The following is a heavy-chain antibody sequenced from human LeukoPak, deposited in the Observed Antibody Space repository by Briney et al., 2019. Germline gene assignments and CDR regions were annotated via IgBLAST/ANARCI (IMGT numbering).Heavy chain of an antibody. CDR3: ARWFGELGAFDI. CDR2: IYYSGST. V-gene: IGHV4-30-4*08. D-gene: IGHD3-10*01. Sequence: PSQTLSLTCTVSGGSISSGDYYWSWIRQPPGKGLELIGYIYYSGSTYYNPSLKSRVTISVDTSKNQFSLKLSSVTAADTAVYYCARWFGELGAFDIWGQGTMVTVSS. CDR1: GGSISSGDYY. J-gene: IGHJ3*02.